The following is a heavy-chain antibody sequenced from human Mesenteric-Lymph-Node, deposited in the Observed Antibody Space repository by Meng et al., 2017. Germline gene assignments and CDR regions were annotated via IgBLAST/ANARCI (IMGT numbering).Heavy chain of an antibody. J-gene: IGHJ6*02. CDR2: IIPIFGTA. D-gene: IGHD3-10*01. V-gene: IGHV1-69*06. CDR1: GGTFSSYA. Sequence: SVKVSCKASGGTFSSYAISWVRQAPGQGLEWMGGIIPIFGTANYAQKFQGRVTITADKSTSTAYMELSSLRSEDTAVYYCARDQFVGVRGVSKGVDVWGQGTTVTVSS. CDR3: ARDQFVGVRGVSKGVDV.